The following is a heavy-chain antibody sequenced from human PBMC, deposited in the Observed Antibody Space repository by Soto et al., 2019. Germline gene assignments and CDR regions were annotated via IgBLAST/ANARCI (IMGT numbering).Heavy chain of an antibody. Sequence: SETLSLTCTVSGGSISSGGYYWSWIRQHPGKGLEWIGYIYYSGSTYYNPSLKSRVTISVDTSKNQFSLKLSSVTAADTAVYYCARDRHYDSSGYFGYWGQGTLVTVSS. J-gene: IGHJ4*02. V-gene: IGHV4-31*03. D-gene: IGHD3-22*01. CDR2: IYYSGST. CDR1: GGSISSGGYY. CDR3: ARDRHYDSSGYFGY.